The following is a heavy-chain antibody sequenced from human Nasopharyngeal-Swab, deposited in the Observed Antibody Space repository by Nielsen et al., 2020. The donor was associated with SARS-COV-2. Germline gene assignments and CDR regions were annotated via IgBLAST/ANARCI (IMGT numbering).Heavy chain of an antibody. CDR3: ARLALGYCTNGVCYQGFDP. D-gene: IGHD2-8*01. CDR2: IYYSEST. J-gene: IGHJ5*02. Sequence: SETLSLTCTVSGGSISSSSYYWGWIRQPPGKGLEWIGSIYYSESTYYTPSLKSRVTISVDTSKNQFSLKLNSVTAADTAVYYCARLALGYCTNGVCYQGFDPWGQGTLVTVSS. V-gene: IGHV4-39*07. CDR1: GGSISSSSYY.